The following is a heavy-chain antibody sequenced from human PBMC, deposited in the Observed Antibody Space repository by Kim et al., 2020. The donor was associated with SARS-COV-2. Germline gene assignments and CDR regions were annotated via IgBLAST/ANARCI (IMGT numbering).Heavy chain of an antibody. CDR2: ISGSGGTT. CDR1: GFTFSGFA. D-gene: IGHD1-26*01. J-gene: IGHJ4*02. CDR3: TKTMGRVDFDY. V-gene: IGHV3-23*01. Sequence: GGSLRLSCAASGFTFSGFAMTWVRQAPGKGLEWVSAISGSGGTTYYADSVKGRFTISRDNSKNTLYLQMDSLRAEDTAVYYCTKTMGRVDFDYWGQGTLVTVSS.